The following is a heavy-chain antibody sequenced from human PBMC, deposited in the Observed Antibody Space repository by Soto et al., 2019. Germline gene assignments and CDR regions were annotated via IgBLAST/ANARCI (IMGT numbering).Heavy chain of an antibody. CDR2: IIAGNGNT. V-gene: IGHV1-3*05. CDR3: ARSIVVVTALDY. Sequence: QVQLVQSGAEEKKPGASVKVSCKASGYTFTSYAMHWVRQATGQRLEWMGWIIAGNGNTKYSQKFQGRVTITRDTSASTAYMELSSLRSEDTAVYYCARSIVVVTALDYWGQGTLVTVSS. D-gene: IGHD2-21*02. CDR1: GYTFTSYA. J-gene: IGHJ4*02.